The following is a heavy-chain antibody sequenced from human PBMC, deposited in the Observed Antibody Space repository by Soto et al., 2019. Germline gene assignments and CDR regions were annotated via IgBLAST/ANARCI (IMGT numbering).Heavy chain of an antibody. CDR2: ISGSSRTI. Sequence: GGSLRLSCAASGFTFSSYSMNWVRQAPGKGLEWVSYISGSSRTIYCADSVRGRFTISRDNDKNSLYLQMSSLRDEDTAVYFCARRVGGTAYYYYDMDVWGQGTTVTVSS. CDR3: ARRVGGTAYYYYDMDV. J-gene: IGHJ6*02. D-gene: IGHD1-26*01. CDR1: GFTFSSYS. V-gene: IGHV3-48*02.